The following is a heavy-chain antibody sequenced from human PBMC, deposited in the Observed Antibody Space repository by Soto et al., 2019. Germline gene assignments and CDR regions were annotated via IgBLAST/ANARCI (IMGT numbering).Heavy chain of an antibody. CDR1: YA. J-gene: IGHJ4*02. Sequence: YAMSWVRQAPGKGLEWVSAISGSGGSTYYADSVKGRFTISRDNSKNTLYLQMNSLRAEDTAVYYCAKGITFGGVIVDPYFDYWGQGTLVTVSS. CDR2: ISGSGGST. D-gene: IGHD3-16*02. V-gene: IGHV3-23*01. CDR3: AKGITFGGVIVDPYFDY.